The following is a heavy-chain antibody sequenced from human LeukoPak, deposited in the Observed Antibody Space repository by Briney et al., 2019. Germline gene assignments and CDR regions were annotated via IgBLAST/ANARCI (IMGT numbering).Heavy chain of an antibody. Sequence: SETLSLTCTVSGVSISSYYWSWLRQPAGKGLEWIGRIYTSGSTNYNPSLKSRVTMSVDTSKNQFSLKLSSVTAADTAVYYCARDTAEWVVPAAMHQGQDDYYYMDVWGKGTTVTISS. D-gene: IGHD2-2*01. V-gene: IGHV4-4*07. CDR3: ARDTAEWVVPAAMHQGQDDYYYMDV. CDR2: IYTSGST. CDR1: GVSISSYY. J-gene: IGHJ6*03.